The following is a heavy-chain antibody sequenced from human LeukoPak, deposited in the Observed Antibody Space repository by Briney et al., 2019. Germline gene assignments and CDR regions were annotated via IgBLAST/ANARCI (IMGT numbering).Heavy chain of an antibody. Sequence: AGSLRLSCAASGFTFSSYWMHWVRQAPGKGLVWVSRINSDGSSTSYADSVKGRFTISRDNAKNTLYLQMNSLRAEDTAVYYCARERMTTVTKHYYYMDVWGKGTTVTVSS. CDR3: ARERMTTVTKHYYYMDV. CDR1: GFTFSSYW. CDR2: INSDGSST. D-gene: IGHD4-17*01. J-gene: IGHJ6*03. V-gene: IGHV3-74*01.